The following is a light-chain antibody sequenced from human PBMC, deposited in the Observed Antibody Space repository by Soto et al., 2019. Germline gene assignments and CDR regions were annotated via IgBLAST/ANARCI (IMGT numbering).Light chain of an antibody. J-gene: IGLJ7*01. CDR2: GNS. CDR3: SSYAGGNNIMV. CDR1: SSNIGAGYD. Sequence: QSVLTQPPSVSGAPGQRVTISCTGSSSNIGAGYDVHWYQQLPGTAPKLLIYGNSNRPSGVPDRFSGSKSDTSASLAITGLQAEDEADYFCSSYAGGNNIMVFGGGTQLTVL. V-gene: IGLV1-40*01.